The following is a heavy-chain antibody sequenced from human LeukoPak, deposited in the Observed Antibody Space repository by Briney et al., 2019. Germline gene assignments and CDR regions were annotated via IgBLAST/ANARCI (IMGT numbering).Heavy chain of an antibody. J-gene: IGHJ4*02. CDR3: ARSRIANDSSGYYFKFDY. CDR2: ISFDGSKS. V-gene: IGHV3-30*15. Sequence: GGSLRLSCAGFGFTFSNYAIHWVRQAPGKGLEWVAAISFDGSKSYYAESVKGRFSISRDNSRDTLYLQMSSLAVEDTAIYYCARSRIANDSSGYYFKFDYWGQGALVTVSS. CDR1: GFTFSNYA. D-gene: IGHD3-22*01.